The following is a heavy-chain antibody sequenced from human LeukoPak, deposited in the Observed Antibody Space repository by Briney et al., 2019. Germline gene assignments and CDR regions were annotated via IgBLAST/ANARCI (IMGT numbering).Heavy chain of an antibody. V-gene: IGHV3-7*03. J-gene: IGHJ4*02. Sequence: GGSLRLSCAGSGYTFSSYWMHWVRQAPGKGLEWVANIRQDGSEKYYVDSVKGRFTISRDNAKNALYLQMNSLRAEDTAVYYCARRYFEYWGQGTLVTVSS. CDR3: ARRYFEY. CDR2: IRQDGSEK. CDR1: GYTFSSYW.